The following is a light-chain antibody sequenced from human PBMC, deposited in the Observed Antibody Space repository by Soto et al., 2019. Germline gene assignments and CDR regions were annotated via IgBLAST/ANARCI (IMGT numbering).Light chain of an antibody. Sequence: DIQLTQSPSSLSASVGDRVTITCRASQSISTSLNWYQQKPGKAPNLLIFTSSNLESGVPSRFSGSGSGTEFTLTISSLQPDDFATYYCQQYNSYGTFGQGTKVDIK. V-gene: IGKV1-39*01. CDR1: QSISTS. CDR2: TSS. J-gene: IGKJ1*01. CDR3: QQYNSYGT.